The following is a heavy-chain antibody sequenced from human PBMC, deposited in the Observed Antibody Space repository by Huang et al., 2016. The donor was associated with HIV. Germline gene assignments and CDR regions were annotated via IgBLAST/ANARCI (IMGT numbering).Heavy chain of an antibody. J-gene: IGHJ4*02. CDR2: INPSGGST. CDR3: ARAPPYDSSGYYWVYFDY. Sequence: QVQLVQSGAEVKKPGASVKVSCKASGYTFTSYYIHWVRQAPGQGLEWMGVINPSGGSTTYAQKFQGRVTMTRDTSTSTVYMKLSSLRSEDAAVYYCARAPPYDSSGYYWVYFDYWGQGTLVTVSS. D-gene: IGHD3-22*01. V-gene: IGHV1-46*01. CDR1: GYTFTSYY.